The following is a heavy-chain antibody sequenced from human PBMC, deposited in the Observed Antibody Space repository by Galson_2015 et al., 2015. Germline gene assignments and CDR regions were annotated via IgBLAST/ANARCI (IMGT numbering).Heavy chain of an antibody. CDR1: GFTVSSNY. CDR2: IYSDGRT. CDR3: ARGTPDYYYYYYMDV. J-gene: IGHJ6*03. V-gene: IGHV3-53*01. D-gene: IGHD1-1*01. Sequence: SLRLSCAASGFTVSSNYMSWVRQAPGKGLEWVSVIYSDGRTYYADSVKGRFTISRDNSKNTVYLQMNSLRAEDTAVYYCARGTPDYYYYYYMDVWGKGTTVTVSS.